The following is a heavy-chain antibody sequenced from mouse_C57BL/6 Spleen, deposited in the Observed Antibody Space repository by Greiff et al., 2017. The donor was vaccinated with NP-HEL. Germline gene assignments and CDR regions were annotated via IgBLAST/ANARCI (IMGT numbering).Heavy chain of an antibody. J-gene: IGHJ1*03. CDR3: ARSYYGSSYRYFDV. Sequence: QVQLKESGPELVKPGASVKISCKASGYAFSSSWMNWVKQRPGTGLEWIGRIYPGDGDTNYNGKFKGKATLTADKSSSTAYMQLSSLTSEDSAVYFCARSYYGSSYRYFDVWGTGTTVTVSS. CDR2: IYPGDGDT. D-gene: IGHD1-1*01. V-gene: IGHV1-82*01. CDR1: GYAFSSSW.